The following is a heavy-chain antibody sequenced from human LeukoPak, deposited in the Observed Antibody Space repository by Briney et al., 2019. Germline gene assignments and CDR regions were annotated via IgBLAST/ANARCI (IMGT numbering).Heavy chain of an antibody. CDR2: IYSGGST. CDR3: ARDTRSYDTSGYYYFDY. Sequence: GGSLRLSCAASGFTVSSNYMSWVRQAPGKGLEWVSVIYSGGSTYYADSVKGRFTISRDNSKNTLYLQMNSLRADDTAVYYCARDTRSYDTSGYYYFDYWGQGALVTVSS. CDR1: GFTVSSNY. D-gene: IGHD3-22*01. V-gene: IGHV3-53*01. J-gene: IGHJ4*02.